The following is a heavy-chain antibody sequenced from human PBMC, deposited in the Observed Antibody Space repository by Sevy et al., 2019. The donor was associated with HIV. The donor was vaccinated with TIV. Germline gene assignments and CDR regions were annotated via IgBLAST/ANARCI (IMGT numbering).Heavy chain of an antibody. V-gene: IGHV3-21*01. CDR2: ISSSSSYI. J-gene: IGHJ4*02. Sequence: GSLRLSCAASGFTFSSYSMNWVRQAPGKGLEWVSSISSSSSYIYYADSVKGRFTISRDNAKNSLYLQMNSLRAEDTAVYYCARDSKRDFWSGYYIDYWGQGTLVTVSS. CDR3: ARDSKRDFWSGYYIDY. CDR1: GFTFSSYS. D-gene: IGHD3-3*01.